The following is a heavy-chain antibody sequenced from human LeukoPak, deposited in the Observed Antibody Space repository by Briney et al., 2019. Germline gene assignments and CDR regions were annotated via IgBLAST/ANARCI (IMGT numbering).Heavy chain of an antibody. CDR1: GYTLTELS. Sequence: ASVKVSCKVSGYTLTELSMHWVRQAPGKGLEWVGGFDPEDGETIYAQKFQGRVTMTEDTSTDTAYMELSSLRSEDTAVYYCATSPLAPGSSIDYWGQGTLVTVSS. V-gene: IGHV1-24*01. CDR3: ATSPLAPGSSIDY. D-gene: IGHD6-13*01. CDR2: FDPEDGET. J-gene: IGHJ4*02.